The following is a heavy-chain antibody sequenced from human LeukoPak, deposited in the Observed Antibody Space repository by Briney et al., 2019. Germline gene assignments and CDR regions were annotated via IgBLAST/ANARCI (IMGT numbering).Heavy chain of an antibody. J-gene: IGHJ4*02. D-gene: IGHD2-2*02. CDR2: IIPILGIA. CDR1: GGTFSSYT. CDR3: AGDPGYCSSTSCYTRLGY. V-gene: IGHV1-69*04. Sequence: AASVNVSCKASGGTFSSYTISWVRQAPGQGLEWMGRIIPILGIANYAQKFQGRVTITADKSTSTAYMELSSLRSEDTAVYYCAGDPGYCSSTSCYTRLGYWGQGTLVTVSS.